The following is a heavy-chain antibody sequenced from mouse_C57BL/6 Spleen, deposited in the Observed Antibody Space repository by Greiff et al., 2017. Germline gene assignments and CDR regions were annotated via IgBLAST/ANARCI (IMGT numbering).Heavy chain of an antibody. CDR1: GFTFSDYG. J-gene: IGHJ1*03. V-gene: IGHV5-17*01. CDR2: ISSGSSTI. Sequence: EVQLQESGGGLVKPGGSLKLSCAASGFTFSDYGMHWVRQAPEKGLEWVAYISSGSSTIYYADTVKGRFTISRDNAKNTLFLQMTSLRSEDTAMYYCARPYSNYWYFDVWGTGTTVTVSS. D-gene: IGHD2-5*01. CDR3: ARPYSNYWYFDV.